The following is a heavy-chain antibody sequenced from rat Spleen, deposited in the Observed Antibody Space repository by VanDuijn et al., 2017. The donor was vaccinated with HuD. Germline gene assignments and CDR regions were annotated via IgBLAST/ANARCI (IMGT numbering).Heavy chain of an antibody. CDR1: GFTFNNYW. CDR3: ARLGTEAIGNWFSY. CDR2: ITHIGATS. V-gene: IGHV5-31*01. D-gene: IGHD1-11*01. J-gene: IGHJ3*01. Sequence: EVQVVESGGGLVQPGRSLKLSCVASGFTFNNYWMTWIRQAPGKGLEWVATITHIGATSYYPDSVKGRFPISREDGRSTLYLQLNSLRSEDTATYYCARLGTEAIGNWFSYGGQGTLVTVSS.